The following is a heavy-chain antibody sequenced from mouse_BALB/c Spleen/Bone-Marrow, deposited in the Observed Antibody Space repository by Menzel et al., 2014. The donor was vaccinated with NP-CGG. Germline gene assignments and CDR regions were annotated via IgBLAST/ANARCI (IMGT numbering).Heavy chain of an antibody. Sequence: EVHLVESGADLVKPGASVKLSCTASGFIIQDTYMHWVKQRPELGLVWLGRIDPAIGNTKYDPKLQGKAAITADTSSNTAYLQLSSLTCEETAVYYCSHYGNNVDYDMDYWGRGTSVAISS. J-gene: IGHJ4*01. D-gene: IGHD2-1*01. CDR3: SHYGNNVDYDMDY. CDR1: GFIIQDTY. CDR2: IDPAIGNT. V-gene: IGHV14-3*02.